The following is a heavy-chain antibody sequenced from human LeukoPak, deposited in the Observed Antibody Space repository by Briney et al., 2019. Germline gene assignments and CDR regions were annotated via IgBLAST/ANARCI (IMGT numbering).Heavy chain of an antibody. J-gene: IGHJ4*02. CDR2: IYSGDST. Sequence: RGSLRLSCAASGFTVSSNYMSWVRQAPGQGLEWVSVIYSGDSTYYADSVKGRFTISRDNSKNTLYLQMNSLRAEDTAVYYCARATYDFWSGPNFDYWGQGTLVTVSS. D-gene: IGHD3-3*01. CDR1: GFTVSSNY. CDR3: ARATYDFWSGPNFDY. V-gene: IGHV3-53*01.